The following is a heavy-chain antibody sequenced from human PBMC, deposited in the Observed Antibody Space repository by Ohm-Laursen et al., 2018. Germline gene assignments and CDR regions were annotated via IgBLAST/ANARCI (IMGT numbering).Heavy chain of an antibody. CDR2: IRGNSVTT. CDR3: APRVGYCSGGSCDY. D-gene: IGHD2-15*01. CDR1: GFTFSSYA. Sequence: SLRLSCAASGFTFSSYAMSWVRQAPGKGLEWVSAIRGNSVTTYYADSVKGRFTISRDNSKNTLYLQMNSLRAEDTAVYYCAPRVGYCSGGSCDYWGQGTLVTVSS. V-gene: IGHV3-23*01. J-gene: IGHJ4*02.